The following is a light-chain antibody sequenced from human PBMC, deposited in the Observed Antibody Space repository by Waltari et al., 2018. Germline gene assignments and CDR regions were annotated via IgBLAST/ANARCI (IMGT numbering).Light chain of an antibody. J-gene: IGKJ1*01. V-gene: IGKV1-5*03. CDR1: QNINKW. CDR3: LQYDLHPWT. CDR2: TAS. Sequence: DIQMTQSPSTVPASVGDRVTLTCRASQNINKWLAWYQQKPGKAPKLLIHTASTLESGAPSRFSGSVLGTEFTLIISSLQPDDFSTYYCLQYDLHPWTFGQGTQLQIK.